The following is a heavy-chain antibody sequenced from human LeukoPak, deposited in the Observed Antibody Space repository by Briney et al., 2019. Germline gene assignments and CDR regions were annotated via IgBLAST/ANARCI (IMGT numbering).Heavy chain of an antibody. Sequence: ASVKVSCKASGYTFTSYDINWVRQATGQGLEWMGWMNPNSGNTGYAQKFQGRVTITRNTSISTAYIELSSLRSEDTAVYYCARRSIATITLDYWGQGTLVTVSS. CDR2: MNPNSGNT. CDR3: ARRSIATITLDY. J-gene: IGHJ4*02. D-gene: IGHD5-24*01. CDR1: GYTFTSYD. V-gene: IGHV1-8*03.